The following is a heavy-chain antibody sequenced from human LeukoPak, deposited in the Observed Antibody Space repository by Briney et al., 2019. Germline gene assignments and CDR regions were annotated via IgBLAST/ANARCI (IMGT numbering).Heavy chain of an antibody. CDR2: IYYSGST. CDR1: GGSISSYY. D-gene: IGHD3-10*01. CDR3: ARDEGRMVRGVPDWYFDL. Sequence: SETLSLTCTVSGGSISSYYWSWIRQPPGKGLEWIGYIYYSGSTNYNPSLKSRVTISVDTSKNQFSLKLSSVTAADTAVYYCARDEGRMVRGVPDWYFDLWGRGTLATVSS. J-gene: IGHJ2*01. V-gene: IGHV4-59*01.